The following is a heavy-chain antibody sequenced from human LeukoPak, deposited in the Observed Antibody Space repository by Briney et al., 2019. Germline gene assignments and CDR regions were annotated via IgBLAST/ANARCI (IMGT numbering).Heavy chain of an antibody. J-gene: IGHJ4*02. Sequence: PGGSLRLSCAASGFTFSTYSMNWVRQAPGKGLEWVSYISDNSGTIHYADSVKGRFTISRDNAKNSLYLQMNSLRDEDTAVYYCGRGSSGDIGYWGQGTLVTVSS. CDR1: GFTFSTYS. CDR2: ISDNSGTI. CDR3: GRGSSGDIGY. V-gene: IGHV3-48*02. D-gene: IGHD3-10*01.